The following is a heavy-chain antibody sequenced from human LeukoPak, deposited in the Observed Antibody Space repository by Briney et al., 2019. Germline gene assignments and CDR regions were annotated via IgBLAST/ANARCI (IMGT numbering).Heavy chain of an antibody. CDR2: VYPGDSDT. J-gene: IGHJ5*02. CDR3: ARQVEEAPSEWFDP. CDR1: GYNFNSYW. V-gene: IGHV5-51*01. Sequence: GESLKISCKGSGYNFNSYWIGWVRQMPGKGLEWLGIVYPGDSDTKYRPSFQGQVTISADKSISTAYLQWSSLKASDTAMYYCARQVEEAPSEWFDPWGQGTLVTVSS.